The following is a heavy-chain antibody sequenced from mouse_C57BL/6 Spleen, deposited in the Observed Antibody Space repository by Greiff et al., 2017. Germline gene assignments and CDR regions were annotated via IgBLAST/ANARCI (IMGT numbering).Heavy chain of an antibody. CDR2: ISSGGSYT. CDR1: GFTFSSYG. J-gene: IGHJ4*01. Sequence: EVKLMESGGDLVKPGGSLKLSCAASGFTFSSYGMSWVRQTPDKRLEWVATISSGGSYTYYPDSVKGRFTISRDNAKNTLYLQMSSLKSEDTAMYYCARPDDYERSMDYWGQGTSVTVSS. D-gene: IGHD2-4*01. CDR3: ARPDDYERSMDY. V-gene: IGHV5-6*01.